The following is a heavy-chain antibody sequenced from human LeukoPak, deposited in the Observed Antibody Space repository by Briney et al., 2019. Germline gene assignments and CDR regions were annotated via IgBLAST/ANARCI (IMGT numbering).Heavy chain of an antibody. D-gene: IGHD4-17*01. CDR2: ISSSSSYI. Sequence: GGSLRLSCAASGFTFSSYSMNWVRQAPGKGLEWVSSISSSSSYIYYADSVKGRFTISRDNAKNSLYLQMNSLRAEDTAVYYCAREDDYGDYVPYYYYYMDVWGKGTTVTVSS. CDR1: GFTFSSYS. CDR3: AREDDYGDYVPYYYYYMDV. J-gene: IGHJ6*03. V-gene: IGHV3-21*01.